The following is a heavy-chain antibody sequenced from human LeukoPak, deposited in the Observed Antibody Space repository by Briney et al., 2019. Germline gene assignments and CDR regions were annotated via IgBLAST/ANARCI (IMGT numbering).Heavy chain of an antibody. D-gene: IGHD1-7*01. Sequence: GGSLRLSCAASGFTFSGSAMHWVRQASGKGLEWVGRIRSKANSYATAYAASVKGRFTISRDDSKNTAYLQMNSLKTEDTAVYYCTSQLELRSGGVYYYYMDVWGKGTTVTVSS. CDR1: GFTFSGSA. V-gene: IGHV3-73*01. J-gene: IGHJ6*03. CDR3: TSQLELRSGGVYYYYMDV. CDR2: IRSKANSYAT.